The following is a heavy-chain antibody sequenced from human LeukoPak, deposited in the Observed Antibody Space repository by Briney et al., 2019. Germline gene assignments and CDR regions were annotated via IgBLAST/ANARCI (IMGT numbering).Heavy chain of an antibody. Sequence: SQTLSLTCAISGDSISNNNVAWNWIRQSPSRGLEWLGRTYYRSKWYNDFAVSVKSRITINPDTSKNQFSLKLSSVTAADTAVCYCASRIIDVDTAMVCAWFDPWGQGTLSPSPQ. CDR3: ASRIIDVDTAMVCAWFDP. J-gene: IGHJ5*02. CDR1: GDSISNNNVA. CDR2: TYYRSKWYN. D-gene: IGHD5-18*01. V-gene: IGHV6-1*01.